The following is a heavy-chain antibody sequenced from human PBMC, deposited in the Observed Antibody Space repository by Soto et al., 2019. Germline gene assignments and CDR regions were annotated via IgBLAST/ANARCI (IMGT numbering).Heavy chain of an antibody. V-gene: IGHV4-59*01. CDR1: GGSISSYY. CDR3: ARGRIKDSSSWVLFDD. Sequence: PSETLSLTCTVSGGSISSYYWSWIRQPPGKGLEWIGYIYYSGSTNYNPSLKSRVTISVDTSKNQFSLKLSSVTAADTAVYYCARGRIKDSSSWVLFDDWGQGTRVTVSS. CDR2: IYYSGST. D-gene: IGHD6-13*01. J-gene: IGHJ4*02.